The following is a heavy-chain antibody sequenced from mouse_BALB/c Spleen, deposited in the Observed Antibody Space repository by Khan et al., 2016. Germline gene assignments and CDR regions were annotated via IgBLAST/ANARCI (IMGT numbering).Heavy chain of an antibody. V-gene: IGHV5-6-5*01. CDR2: ISTGGIT. J-gene: IGHJ2*01. Sequence: EVELVESGGGLVKPGGSLKLSCAASGFTFSNYAMSWVRQTPEKRLEWVASISTGGITYYLDSVRCRVTISRENAMNILYLQMSSLRSEDTAIYYCARAIHYSGHFDYWCEGTTLTVSS. D-gene: IGHD1-2*01. CDR3: ARAIHYSGHFDY. CDR1: GFTFSNYA.